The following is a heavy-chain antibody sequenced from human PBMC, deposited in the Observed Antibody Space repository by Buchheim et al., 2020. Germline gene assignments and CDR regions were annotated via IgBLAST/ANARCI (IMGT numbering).Heavy chain of an antibody. CDR3: ARAPMPAMAYNWFDP. CDR2: IKPSGGST. J-gene: IGHJ5*02. CDR1: GYTFTSYY. V-gene: IGHV1-46*01. D-gene: IGHD5-18*01. Sequence: QVQLVQSGAEVKKPGASVKVSCKASGYTFTSYYMHWVRQAPGQGLEWMGIIKPSGGSTSYAQKFQGRVTMTRNKYTSKVDMELSSLRSEDTAVYYCARAPMPAMAYNWFDPWGQGTL.